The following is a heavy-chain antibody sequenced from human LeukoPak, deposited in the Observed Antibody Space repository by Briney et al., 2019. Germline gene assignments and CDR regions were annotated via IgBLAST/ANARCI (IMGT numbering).Heavy chain of an antibody. Sequence: GGSLRLSCAASGFTFSSYSMNWVRQAPGKGLEWVSYISSSSSTIYYADSVKGRFTISRDNAKNSLYLQMNSLRAEDTAVYYCAREGYSTSTYNWFDPWGQGTLVTVSS. CDR2: ISSSSSTI. CDR1: GFTFSSYS. D-gene: IGHD2-21*01. CDR3: AREGYSTSTYNWFDP. J-gene: IGHJ5*02. V-gene: IGHV3-48*04.